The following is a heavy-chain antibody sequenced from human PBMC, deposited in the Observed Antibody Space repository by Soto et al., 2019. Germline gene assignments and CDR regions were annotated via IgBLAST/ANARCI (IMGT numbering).Heavy chain of an antibody. CDR1: GGTFSSYA. V-gene: IGHV1-69*13. CDR3: ARVGTTGYYYYGMDV. D-gene: IGHD1-7*01. CDR2: IIPIFGTA. Sequence: RASVEVSCKXSGGTFSSYAISWVRQAPGQGLEWMGGIIPIFGTANYAQKFQGRVTITADESTSTAYMELSSLRSEDTAVYYCARVGTTGYYYYGMDVWGQGTTVTVSS. J-gene: IGHJ6*02.